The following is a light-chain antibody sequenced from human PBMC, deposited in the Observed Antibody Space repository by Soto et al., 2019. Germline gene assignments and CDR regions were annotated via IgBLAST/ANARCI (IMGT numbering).Light chain of an antibody. J-gene: IGLJ1*01. V-gene: IGLV2-8*01. Sequence: QSALTQPPSASGSPGRSVTISCTGTSSDVGGYNYVSWYQQHPGKAPKLMIYEVSKRPSGVPDRFSGSKSGNTASLTVSGLQAEDEADYYCSSYAGSTWVFGTGTKLTVL. CDR3: SSYAGSTWV. CDR1: SSDVGGYNY. CDR2: EVS.